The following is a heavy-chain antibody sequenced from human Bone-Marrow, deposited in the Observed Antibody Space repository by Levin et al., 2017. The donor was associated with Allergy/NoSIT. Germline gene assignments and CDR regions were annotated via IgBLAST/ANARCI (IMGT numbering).Heavy chain of an antibody. V-gene: IGHV3-66*01. CDR2: IYSGGST. CDR3: ARDRSYSGYDFGGFDP. D-gene: IGHD5-12*01. CDR1: GFTVSSNY. J-gene: IGHJ5*02. Sequence: ASVKVSCAASGFTVSSNYMSWVRQAPGKGLEWVSVIYSGGSTYYADSVKGRFTISRDNSKNTLYLQMNSLRAEDTAVYYCARDRSYSGYDFGGFDPWGQGTLVTVSS.